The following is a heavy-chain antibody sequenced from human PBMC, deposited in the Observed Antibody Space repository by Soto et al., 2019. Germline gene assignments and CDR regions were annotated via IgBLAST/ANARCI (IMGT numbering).Heavy chain of an antibody. CDR3: AKDSGRNYYDSSGYAH. CDR2: ISGSGGST. CDR1: GFTFSSYA. V-gene: IGHV3-23*01. Sequence: GGSLRLSCAASGFTFSSYAMSWVRQAPGKGLEWVSAISGSGGSTYYADSVKGRFTISRDNSKNTLYLQMNSLRAEDTAVYYCAKDSGRNYYDSSGYAHWGRGTLVTVSS. D-gene: IGHD3-22*01. J-gene: IGHJ4*02.